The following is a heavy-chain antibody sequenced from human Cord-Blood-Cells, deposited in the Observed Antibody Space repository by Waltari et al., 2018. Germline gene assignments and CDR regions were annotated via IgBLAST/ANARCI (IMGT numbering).Heavy chain of an antibody. D-gene: IGHD2-21*02. Sequence: EVQLVESGGGVVRPGGSLSLSCAASGFTFEYYGMSWASPAPGKGLEWVSGINWNGGSTGYADSVKGRFTISRDNAKNSLYLQMNSLRAEDTALYHCARVRSVVTLDAFDIWGQGTMVTVSS. V-gene: IGHV3-20*01. CDR3: ARVRSVVTLDAFDI. J-gene: IGHJ3*02. CDR1: GFTFEYYG. CDR2: INWNGGST.